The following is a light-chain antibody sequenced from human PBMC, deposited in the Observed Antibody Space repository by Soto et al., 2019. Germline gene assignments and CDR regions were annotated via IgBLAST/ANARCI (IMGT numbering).Light chain of an antibody. CDR1: QSVRSNY. J-gene: IGKJ2*01. Sequence: EIVLTQSPGTLSLSPGERATLSCRASQSVRSNYLAWYQQKPGQAPSLLIHAASSRDTGIPDRFSGSGSGTDFTLTISRLEPEDFAVYYCLQYGTSPYTFGQGTKLEIK. CDR2: AAS. V-gene: IGKV3-20*01. CDR3: LQYGTSPYT.